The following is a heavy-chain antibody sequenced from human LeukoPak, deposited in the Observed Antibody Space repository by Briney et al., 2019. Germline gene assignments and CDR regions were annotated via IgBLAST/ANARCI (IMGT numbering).Heavy chain of an antibody. D-gene: IGHD2-21*02. CDR3: ARGLAYCGSDCSWYFDL. J-gene: IGHJ2*01. V-gene: IGHV1-69*13. Sequence: ASVKVSCKASGGTISSHTINWVRQAPGHGLEWVGGIIPIFGPANYAQKFQGRVTITADESTSTAYMELSNLRSEDTAVYYCARGLAYCGSDCSWYFDLWGRGTLVTVSS. CDR1: GGTISSHT. CDR2: IIPIFGPA.